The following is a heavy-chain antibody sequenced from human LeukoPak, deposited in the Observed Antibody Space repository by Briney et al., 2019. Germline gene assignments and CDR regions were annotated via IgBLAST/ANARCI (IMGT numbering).Heavy chain of an antibody. CDR3: ARDMYSSGRVLFEY. V-gene: IGHV1-2*02. Sequence: ASVKVSCKVSGYTFTGHYMHWVRQAPGQGLEWMGWINPNSGGTNYAQNFQGRVTMTRDTSISTAYMELSRLRSDDTAVYYCARDMYSSGRVLFEYWGQGTLVTVSS. CDR1: GYTFTGHY. D-gene: IGHD6-19*01. CDR2: INPNSGGT. J-gene: IGHJ4*02.